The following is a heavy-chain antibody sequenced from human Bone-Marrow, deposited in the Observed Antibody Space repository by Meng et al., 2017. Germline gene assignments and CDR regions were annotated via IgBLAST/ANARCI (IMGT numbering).Heavy chain of an antibody. J-gene: IGHJ4*02. CDR3: TVDGPDY. CDR2: ISYDGSTK. D-gene: IGHD5-24*01. Sequence: QVHLVESGGGVVQPGRSLRLSCAASGFTCRSYAMHWVRQAPGKGLEWVAVISYDGSTKYYADSVKCRLTLSRDNSKSSLYLQMNSLRAEDTAVYYCTVDGPDYWGQGTLVTVSS. CDR1: GFTCRSYA. V-gene: IGHV3-30-3*01.